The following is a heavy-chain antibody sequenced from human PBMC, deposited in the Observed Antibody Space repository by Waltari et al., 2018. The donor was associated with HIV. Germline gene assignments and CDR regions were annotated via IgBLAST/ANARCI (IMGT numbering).Heavy chain of an antibody. Sequence: QEQLVQSGAEVKKPGASVKVSCKASEYRFTEYDLNWVRQAPGQGLEWMGRMNPYSGNTEYAQKFQGRVTMTRDTSTSTAYMELSSLRSDDTAVYYCARAVYGSGLNFLDYWGQGTLVSVSS. CDR2: MNPYSGNT. D-gene: IGHD3-10*01. CDR1: EYRFTEYD. J-gene: IGHJ4*02. V-gene: IGHV1-8*01. CDR3: ARAVYGSGLNFLDY.